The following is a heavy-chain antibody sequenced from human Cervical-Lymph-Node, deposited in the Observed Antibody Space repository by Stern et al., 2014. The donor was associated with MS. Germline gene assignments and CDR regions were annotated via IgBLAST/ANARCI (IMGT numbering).Heavy chain of an antibody. V-gene: IGHV1-69*06. CDR2: ITPVFGTT. D-gene: IGHD1-26*01. CDR3: ARGGGLVGYFDY. CDR1: GDTFSSYG. Sequence: QLVQSGAEVKKPGSSVKVSCKASGDTFSSYGINWVRQVPGQGLEWMGGITPVFGTTNYAQKFQGRVTITADKSTNTAYMELMTLRSEDTAVYYCARGGGLVGYFDYWGQGTLVSVSS. J-gene: IGHJ4*02.